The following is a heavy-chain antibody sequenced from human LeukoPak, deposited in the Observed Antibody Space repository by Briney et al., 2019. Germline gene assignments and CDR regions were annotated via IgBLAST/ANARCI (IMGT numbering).Heavy chain of an antibody. CDR1: GFTFSSYG. D-gene: IGHD2-21*02. J-gene: IGHJ4*02. CDR3: AKDHRAYCGGDCVDFDY. CDR2: IRYDGSNK. Sequence: PGGSLRLSCAASGFTFSSYGMHWVRQAPGKGLEWVAFIRYDGSNKYYADSVKGRFTISRDNSKNTLYLQMNSLRAEDTAVYYCAKDHRAYCGGDCVDFDYWGQGTLVPVSS. V-gene: IGHV3-30*02.